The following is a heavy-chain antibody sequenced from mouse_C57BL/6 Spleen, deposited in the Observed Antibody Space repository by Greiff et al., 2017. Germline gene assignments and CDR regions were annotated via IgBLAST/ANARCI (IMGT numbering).Heavy chain of an antibody. J-gene: IGHJ3*01. CDR1: GFNIKDDY. CDR2: IDPENGDT. D-gene: IGHD4-1*01. CDR3: TNWEGFAY. Sequence: VQLKESGAELVRPGASVKLSCTASGFNIKDDYMHWVKQRPEQGLEWIGWIDPENGDTEYASKFQGKATITADTSSNTAYLQLSSLTSEDTAVYYCTNWEGFAYWGQGTLVTVSA. V-gene: IGHV14-4*01.